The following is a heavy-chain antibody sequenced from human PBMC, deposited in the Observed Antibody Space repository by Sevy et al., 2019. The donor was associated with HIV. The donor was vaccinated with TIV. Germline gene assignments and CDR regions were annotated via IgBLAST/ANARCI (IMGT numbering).Heavy chain of an antibody. V-gene: IGHV3-48*03. Sequence: GGSLRLSCAASGFSFSSYEMNWVRQAPGKGLEWFSYISSSGTTIYYADSVKGRFTVSRDKAKNSLYLQMNSLRGEDTSVYYCARDLPGDSRMDVWGQGTTVTVSS. CDR1: GFSFSSYE. CDR3: ARDLPGDSRMDV. CDR2: ISSSGTTI. D-gene: IGHD3-22*01. J-gene: IGHJ6*02.